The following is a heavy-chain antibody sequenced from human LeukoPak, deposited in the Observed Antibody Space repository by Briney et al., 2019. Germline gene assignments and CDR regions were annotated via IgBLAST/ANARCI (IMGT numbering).Heavy chain of an antibody. CDR1: GFTFSSYA. CDR2: IHADSGRT. V-gene: IGHV3-23*01. J-gene: IGHJ4*02. D-gene: IGHD3-22*01. CDR3: ARGRRPYYYDSSPDGMGY. Sequence: GGSLRLSCATSGFTFSSYAMSWVRQAPGKGLEWVAGIHADSGRTYHADSVKGRFTISRDNSKNTLYLQMNSLRAEDTAVYYCARGRRPYYYDSSPDGMGYWGQGTLVTVSS.